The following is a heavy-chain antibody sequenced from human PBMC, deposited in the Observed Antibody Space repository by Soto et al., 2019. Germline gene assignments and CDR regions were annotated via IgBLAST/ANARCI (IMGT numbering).Heavy chain of an antibody. V-gene: IGHV3-33*01. Sequence: HVQLVESGGGVVQPGESLRLSCEASGFGVSNYGMHWVRQAPGKGLEWVAVIWKDENNKYYRDSVKGRFTISRDNSKNTVELRMSSLRCEDTAVYYCARGEAWTYEAFDIWCQGTMITVSS. D-gene: IGHD5-12*01. CDR2: IWKDENNK. J-gene: IGHJ3*02. CDR1: GFGVSNYG. CDR3: ARGEAWTYEAFDI.